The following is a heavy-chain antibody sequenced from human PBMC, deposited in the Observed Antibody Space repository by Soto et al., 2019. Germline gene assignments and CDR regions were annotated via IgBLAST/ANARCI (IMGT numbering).Heavy chain of an antibody. D-gene: IGHD2-2*01. V-gene: IGHV3-23*01. J-gene: IGHJ6*03. CDR1: GFTFSSYA. Sequence: GGSLRLSCAASGFTFSSYAMSWVLQAPWKGLEWVSAISGSGGSTYYADSVKGRFTISRDNSKNTLYLQMNSLRAEDTAVYYCAKDAVPAANGRRYYYYYYMDVWGKGTTVTVSS. CDR3: AKDAVPAANGRRYYYYYYMDV. CDR2: ISGSGGST.